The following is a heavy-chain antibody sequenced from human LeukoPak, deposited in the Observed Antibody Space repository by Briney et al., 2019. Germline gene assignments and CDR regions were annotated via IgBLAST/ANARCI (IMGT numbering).Heavy chain of an antibody. D-gene: IGHD2-2*01. Sequence: KPSETLSLTCAVSAASVSSHYWTWIRQSPGKGLEFIGYINYSGSTSYNPSLKSRVAISVDTSKNQFSLKLSSVTAADTAMYFCARLSTDNVVLPGAMAYYFDCWGQGTLVTVSS. CDR1: AASVSSHY. J-gene: IGHJ4*02. V-gene: IGHV4-59*08. CDR3: ARLSTDNVVLPGAMAYYFDC. CDR2: INYSGST.